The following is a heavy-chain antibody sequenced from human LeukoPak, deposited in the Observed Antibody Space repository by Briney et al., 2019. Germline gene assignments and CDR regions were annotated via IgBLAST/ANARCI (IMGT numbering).Heavy chain of an antibody. J-gene: IGHJ4*02. CDR1: GFAFSSYA. V-gene: IGHV3-23*01. CDR3: VTMVRGVLNFDY. D-gene: IGHD3-10*01. Sequence: GGSLRLSCAASGFAFSSYAMSWVRQAPGKGLEWVSAISGSGGSTYYADSVKGRFTISRDNSKNTLYLQMNSLRAEDTAVYYCVTMVRGVLNFDYWGQGTLVTVSS. CDR2: ISGSGGST.